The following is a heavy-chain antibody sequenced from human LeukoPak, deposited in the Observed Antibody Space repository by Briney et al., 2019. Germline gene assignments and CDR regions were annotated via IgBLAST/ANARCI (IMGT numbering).Heavy chain of an antibody. CDR1: GFTFFTYA. J-gene: IGHJ3*02. Sequence: GGSLRLSCAASGFTFFTYAMSWVRQAPGKGLEWVSAIGGGGGNTYYADSVRGRFTISRDNSKNTLYLQMNSLRAEDTAVYYCAKVPTIYYYAFDIWGQGTMVTVSS. CDR2: IGGGGGNT. V-gene: IGHV3-23*01. CDR3: AKVPTIYYYAFDI. D-gene: IGHD3-10*01.